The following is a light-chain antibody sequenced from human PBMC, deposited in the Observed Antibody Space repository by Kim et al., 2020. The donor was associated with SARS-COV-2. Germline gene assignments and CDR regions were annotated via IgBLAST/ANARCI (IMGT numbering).Light chain of an antibody. Sequence: ASVGDRVTITGRDSRGVSRWLAWYQQKAGKAPTLLVYRATTLFSGVPSRFSGSGSGTEFTLTITSLQPEDFATYYCQQYNSYIDYTFGQGTKLEI. V-gene: IGKV1-5*03. CDR2: RAT. CDR1: RGVSRW. CDR3: QQYNSYIDYT. J-gene: IGKJ2*01.